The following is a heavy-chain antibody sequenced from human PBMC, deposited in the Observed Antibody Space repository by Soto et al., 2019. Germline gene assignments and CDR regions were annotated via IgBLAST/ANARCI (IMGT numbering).Heavy chain of an antibody. CDR2: TSKDGTNK. J-gene: IGHJ4*02. V-gene: IGHV3-30*04. Sequence: QVQLVESGGGVVQPGGSLRLSCAASGFTFSYYAMHWVRQAPGKGLEWVAVTSKDGTNKNYADSVKGRFTISRDNAKNTLYLQVNSLRREDTAVYHCARDPRGGSGYFGYFDYWGQGTLVTVSS. CDR3: ARDPRGGSGYFGYFDY. D-gene: IGHD5-12*01. CDR1: GFTFSYYA.